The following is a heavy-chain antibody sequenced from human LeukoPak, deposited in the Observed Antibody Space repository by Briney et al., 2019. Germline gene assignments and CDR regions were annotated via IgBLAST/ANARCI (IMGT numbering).Heavy chain of an antibody. V-gene: IGHV4-39*07. D-gene: IGHD3-3*01. CDR2: INHSGST. J-gene: IGHJ4*02. CDR3: ARGHRITIFGVVIQHYYFDY. Sequence: SETLSLTCTVSGGSISSSSYYWSWIRQPPGKGLEWIGEINHSGSTNYNPSLKSRVTISVDTSKNQFSLKLSSVTAADTAVYYCARGHRITIFGVVIQHYYFDYWGQGTLVTVSS. CDR1: GGSISSSSYY.